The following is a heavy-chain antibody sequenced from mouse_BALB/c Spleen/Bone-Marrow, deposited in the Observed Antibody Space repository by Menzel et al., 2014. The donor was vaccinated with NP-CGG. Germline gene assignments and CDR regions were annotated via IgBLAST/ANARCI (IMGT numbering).Heavy chain of an antibody. CDR2: INPYNGGT. Sequence: EVQLQESGPELVEPGASMKISCKASGYSFTGYTMNWVKQSHGKNLEWIGLINPYNGGTSYNQKFMGKATLTVDKSSSTAYMELLSLTSEDSAVYYCARWDYYGYAMDYWGQGTSVTVSS. V-gene: IGHV1-18*01. CDR1: GYSFTGYT. CDR3: ARWDYYGYAMDY. D-gene: IGHD1-1*01. J-gene: IGHJ4*01.